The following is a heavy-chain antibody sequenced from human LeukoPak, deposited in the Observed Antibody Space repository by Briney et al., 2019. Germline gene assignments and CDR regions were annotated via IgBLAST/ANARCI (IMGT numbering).Heavy chain of an antibody. V-gene: IGHV1-2*02. CDR3: ARYCGGDCYTY. D-gene: IGHD2-21*01. Sequence: ASVKVSCKASGYTFTDYNMHWVRQAPRQGLEWMGWINPNSGGTNFAQKFQGRVTMTRDTSIETVYMELSGLKFDDTAVYYCARYCGGDCYTYRGQGTLVTVSS. CDR1: GYTFTDYN. J-gene: IGHJ4*02. CDR2: INPNSGGT.